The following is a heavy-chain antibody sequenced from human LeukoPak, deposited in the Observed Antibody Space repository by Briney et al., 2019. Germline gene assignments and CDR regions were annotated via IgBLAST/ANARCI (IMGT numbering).Heavy chain of an antibody. J-gene: IGHJ6*02. CDR3: ARGRWGTSYYGMDV. CDR1: AYTFTNYD. D-gene: IGHD1-14*01. CDR2: VNPNSGNT. Sequence: ASVKVSCKASAYTFTNYDINWVRQATGQGLAWMGWVNPNSGNTGYAQKFLGRVTMTRNTSISTAYMELSSLRSEDTAVYYCARGRWGTSYYGMDVWGQGTTVSVSS. V-gene: IGHV1-8*01.